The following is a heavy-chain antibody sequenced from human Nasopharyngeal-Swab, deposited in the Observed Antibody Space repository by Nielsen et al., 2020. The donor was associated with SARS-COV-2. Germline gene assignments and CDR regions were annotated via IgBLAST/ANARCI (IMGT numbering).Heavy chain of an antibody. J-gene: IGHJ4*02. CDR2: IKQDGSEK. V-gene: IGHV3-7*01. CDR3: ASSHYDFWSGYYLGVDY. Sequence: ESLKISCAASGFTFSSYWMSWVRQAPGKGLEWVANIKQDGSEKYYVDSVNGRFTISRDNAKNSLYLQMNSLRAEDTAVYYCASSHYDFWSGYYLGVDYWGQGTLVTVSS. D-gene: IGHD3-3*01. CDR1: GFTFSSYW.